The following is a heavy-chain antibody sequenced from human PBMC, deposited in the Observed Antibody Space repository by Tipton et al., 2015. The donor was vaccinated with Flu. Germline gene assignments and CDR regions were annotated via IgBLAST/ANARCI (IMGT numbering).Heavy chain of an antibody. CDR2: ISSSGSTI. V-gene: IGHV3-48*03. CDR3: ARGGVSGSGSHGY. J-gene: IGHJ4*02. CDR1: GFTFSSYE. D-gene: IGHD3-10*01. Sequence: SLRLSCAASGFTFSSYEMNWVRQAPGKGLEWVSYISSSGSTIYYADSVKGRFTISRDNAKNSLYLQMNSLRAEDTAVYYCARGGVSGSGSHGYWGQGTLVTVSS.